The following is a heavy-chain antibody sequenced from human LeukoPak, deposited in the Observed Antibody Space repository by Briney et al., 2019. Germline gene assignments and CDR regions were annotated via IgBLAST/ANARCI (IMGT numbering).Heavy chain of an antibody. J-gene: IGHJ4*02. CDR2: INPNSGVT. CDR3: ARAIHPDRIAALVY. V-gene: IGHV1-2*04. D-gene: IGHD6-13*01. Sequence: GASVKVSCKASGYTFTSYGISWVRQAPGQGLEWMGWINPNSGVTNYAQKFQGSVTLTRDTSISTAYMKLSSLRSDDTAVYYCARAIHPDRIAALVYWGQGTLVTVSS. CDR1: GYTFTSYG.